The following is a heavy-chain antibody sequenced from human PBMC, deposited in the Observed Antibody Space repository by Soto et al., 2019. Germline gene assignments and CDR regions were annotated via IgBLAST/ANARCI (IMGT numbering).Heavy chain of an antibody. CDR1: GGSISSSSYS. CDR3: ARRVATATFDY. J-gene: IGHJ4*02. D-gene: IGHD2-15*01. CDR2: IYYSGST. V-gene: IGHV4-39*01. Sequence: SETLSLTCTVSGGSISSSSYSWGWIRQPPEKGLEWIANIYYSGSTTYNPSLKSRVTISMDTSKNQFSLGLSSVTAADTAIYYCARRVATATFDYWGQGTLVTVSS.